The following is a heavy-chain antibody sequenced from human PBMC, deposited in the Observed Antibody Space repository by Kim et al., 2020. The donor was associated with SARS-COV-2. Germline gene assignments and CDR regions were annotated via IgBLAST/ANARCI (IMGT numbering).Heavy chain of an antibody. CDR1: GYTFTSYG. Sequence: ASVKVSCKASGYTFTSYGISWVRQAPGQGLEWMGWISAYNGNTNYAQKLQGRVTMTTDTSTSTAYMELRSLRSDDTAVYYCARELYYDILTGKEYDAFDIWGQGTMVTVSS. CDR2: ISAYNGNT. CDR3: ARELYYDILTGKEYDAFDI. J-gene: IGHJ3*02. D-gene: IGHD3-9*01. V-gene: IGHV1-18*01.